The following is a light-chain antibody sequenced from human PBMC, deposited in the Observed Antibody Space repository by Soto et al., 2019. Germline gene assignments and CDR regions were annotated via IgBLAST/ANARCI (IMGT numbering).Light chain of an antibody. V-gene: IGLV2-23*02. Sequence: QSALTXPASVSGSPGQSIAISCTGTSIDIVGYNVGAWYQQHPGKAPKLIIYEVNKRPSGVSDRFSGSKSGNTASLAISGLRAEDEADYHWCCSRGGISPTYVFGPGTKVTGL. J-gene: IGLJ1*01. CDR2: EVN. CDR1: SIDIVGYNV. CDR3: CCSRGGISPTYV.